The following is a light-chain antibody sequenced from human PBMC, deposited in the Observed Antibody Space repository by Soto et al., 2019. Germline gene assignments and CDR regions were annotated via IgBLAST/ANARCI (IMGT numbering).Light chain of an antibody. CDR3: QQANSFPLT. Sequence: DIQMTQSPSSVSASVGDRVTITCRASQDISTWLAWYQQKPGKAPSLLIHAASSLQSGVPSRFSGSVAGTDFTLTISSLQPEDFATYYCQQANSFPLTFGGGTKVEIK. CDR2: AAS. V-gene: IGKV1-12*01. J-gene: IGKJ4*01. CDR1: QDISTW.